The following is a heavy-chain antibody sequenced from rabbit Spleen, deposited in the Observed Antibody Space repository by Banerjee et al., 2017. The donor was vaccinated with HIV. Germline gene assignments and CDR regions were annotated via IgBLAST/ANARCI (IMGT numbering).Heavy chain of an antibody. Sequence: QQQLVESGGGLVKPEGSLKLSCTASGFSFSNKAVMCWVRQAPGKGLELIACIVTGSSGTTWYASWVNGRFTISKTSSTTVTLQMTSLTAADTATYFCARYNNDGGECLWGPGTLVTVS. CDR3: ARYNNDGGECL. CDR2: IVTGSSGTT. D-gene: IGHD4-1*01. J-gene: IGHJ4*01. CDR1: GFSFSNKAV. V-gene: IGHV1S45*01.